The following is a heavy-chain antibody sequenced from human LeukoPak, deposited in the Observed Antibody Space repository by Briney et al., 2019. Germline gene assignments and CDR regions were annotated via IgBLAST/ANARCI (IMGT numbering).Heavy chain of an antibody. CDR1: GGSISSYY. V-gene: IGHV4-59*08. D-gene: IGHD5-12*01. J-gene: IGHJ4*02. CDR2: IYYSGST. Sequence: TSETLSLTCTVSGGSISSYYWSWIRQPPGKGLEWIGYIYYSGSTYYNPSLKSRVTISVDTSKNQFSLKLSSVTAADTAVYYCARMVATTSYYFDYWGQGTLVTVSS. CDR3: ARMVATTSYYFDY.